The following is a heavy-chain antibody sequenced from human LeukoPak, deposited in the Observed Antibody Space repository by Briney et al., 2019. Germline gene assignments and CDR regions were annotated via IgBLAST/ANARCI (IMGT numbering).Heavy chain of an antibody. Sequence: PGGSLRLSCAASGFTFSSYEMNWVRQAPGKGLEWVSAISGSGGSTYYADSVKGRFTISRDNSKNTLYLQMNSLRAEDTAVYYCAKDLVIAAAGYYDAFDIWGQGTMVTVSS. V-gene: IGHV3-23*01. CDR3: AKDLVIAAAGYYDAFDI. J-gene: IGHJ3*02. CDR1: GFTFSSYE. CDR2: ISGSGGST. D-gene: IGHD6-13*01.